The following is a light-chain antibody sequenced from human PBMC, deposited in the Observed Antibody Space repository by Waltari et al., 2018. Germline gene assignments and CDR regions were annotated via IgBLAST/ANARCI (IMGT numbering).Light chain of an antibody. V-gene: IGKV3-20*01. Sequence: EIVLTQSPGTLSLSPGERATLSCRASQSVSSSSLAWYQHNRGQAPRLLIYGVSSRATGIPDRFSGSGSGTDFTLTVSRLEPEDFAVYYCQQYGSSPVTFGGGTKVEIK. CDR2: GVS. CDR1: QSVSSSS. CDR3: QQYGSSPVT. J-gene: IGKJ4*01.